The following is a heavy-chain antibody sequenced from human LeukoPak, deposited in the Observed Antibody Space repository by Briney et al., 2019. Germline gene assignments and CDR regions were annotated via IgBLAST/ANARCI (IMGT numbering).Heavy chain of an antibody. J-gene: IGHJ4*02. CDR2: ISGSGGST. CDR3: AKDRFGESYFDY. Sequence: GGSLRLSCAASGFTFSSYAMSWVRQAPGKGLEWVSAISGSGGSTYYADSVKGRFTISRDNSKNMLYLQMNSLRAEDTAVYYCAKDRFGESYFDYWGQGTLVTVSS. V-gene: IGHV3-23*01. CDR1: GFTFSSYA. D-gene: IGHD3-10*01.